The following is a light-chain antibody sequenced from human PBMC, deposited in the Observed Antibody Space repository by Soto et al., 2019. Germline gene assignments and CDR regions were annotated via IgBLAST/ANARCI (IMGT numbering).Light chain of an antibody. V-gene: IGKV3-20*01. CDR2: GTS. CDR3: QQFDDSVT. Sequence: EIVLTPSPGTLSLSPGERGTLSCRASHSVSRTYLAWYQQKPGQAPRLLIYGTSDRATGTPDRFSGSGSGTDFTLTISRLEPEDSAVYYCQQFDDSVTFGQGTRLEI. J-gene: IGKJ5*01. CDR1: HSVSRTY.